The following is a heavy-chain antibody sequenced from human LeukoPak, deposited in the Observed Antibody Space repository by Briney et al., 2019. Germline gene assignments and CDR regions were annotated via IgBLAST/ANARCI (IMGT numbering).Heavy chain of an antibody. CDR2: FDPEDGET. J-gene: IGHJ4*02. CDR1: GYTLTELS. V-gene: IGHV1-24*01. D-gene: IGHD2-2*03. Sequence: ASVKVSCKVSGYTLTELSMHWVRQAPGKGLEWMGGFDPEDGETIYAQKFQGRVTMTEDTSTDTAYMELSSLRSEDTAVYYCATDPGYCSSTSCHGYWGQGTLVTVSS. CDR3: ATDPGYCSSTSCHGY.